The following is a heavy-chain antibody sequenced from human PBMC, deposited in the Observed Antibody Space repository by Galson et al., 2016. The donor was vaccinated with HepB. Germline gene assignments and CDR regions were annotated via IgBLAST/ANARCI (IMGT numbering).Heavy chain of an antibody. D-gene: IGHD1-26*01. Sequence: LTLTCTFSGFSLSTSGLSVSWGRQAPGKGLEWVGRIKNGGTTDYAAPVKGRFTISRDDSKNKVYLQMNSLETEDTALYYCIWDGHIYYGMAVGRQGTTVTVAS. V-gene: IGHV3-15*01. CDR1: GFSLSTSG. CDR2: IKNGGTT. J-gene: IGHJ6*02. CDR3: IWDGHIYYGMAV.